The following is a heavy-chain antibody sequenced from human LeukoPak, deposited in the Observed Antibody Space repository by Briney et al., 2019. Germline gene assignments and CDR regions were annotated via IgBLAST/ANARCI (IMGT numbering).Heavy chain of an antibody. D-gene: IGHD4-17*01. V-gene: IGHV1-8*01. J-gene: IGHJ4*02. Sequence: ASVKVSCKASGYIFTSYDINWVRQAPGQGLEWMGWMNPNSANTGYAQKFQGKVTMTRSTSINTAYMELSSLTSEDTAVYYCTRGSQAGSTVLEFDYWGQGTLVTASS. CDR2: MNPNSANT. CDR3: TRGSQAGSTVLEFDY. CDR1: GYIFTSYD.